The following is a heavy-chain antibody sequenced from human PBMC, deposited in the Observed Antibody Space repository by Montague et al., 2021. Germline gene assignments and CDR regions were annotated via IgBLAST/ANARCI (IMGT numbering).Heavy chain of an antibody. J-gene: IGHJ4*02. V-gene: IGHV2-5*02. D-gene: IGHD3-10*01. CDR3: THRSYYGSGSYYGHFDY. Sequence: PALVKPTQTLTLTCTFSGFSLSTSGVAVGWVRQPPGKALEWLALIYWDDDKSYSPSRKSRLTITKDTSTDQVVLTVTNMDPVDTATYYCTHRSYYGSGSYYGHFDYWGQGTLVTVSS. CDR1: GFSLSTSGVA. CDR2: IYWDDDK.